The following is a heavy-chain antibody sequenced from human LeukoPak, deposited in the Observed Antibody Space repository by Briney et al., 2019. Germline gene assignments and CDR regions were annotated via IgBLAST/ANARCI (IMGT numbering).Heavy chain of an antibody. J-gene: IGHJ6*03. CDR3: ARAPYSSSWLGSYYYYMDV. V-gene: IGHV4-59*02. Sequence: SETLSLTCTISGGSVSDYYWSWIRQSPGKGLEWIGYIYHTGSTSYSPSLKSRVTISVDTSKNQFSLKLSSVTAADTAVYYCARAPYSSSWLGSYYYYMDVWGKGTTVTVSS. CDR2: IYHTGST. D-gene: IGHD6-13*01. CDR1: GGSVSDYY.